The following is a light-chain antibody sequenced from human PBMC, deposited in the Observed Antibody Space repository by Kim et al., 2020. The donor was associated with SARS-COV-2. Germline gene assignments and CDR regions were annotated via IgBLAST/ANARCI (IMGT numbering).Light chain of an antibody. CDR1: NSLGYSGGSIY. V-gene: IGKV2-30*01. J-gene: IGKJ3*01. Sequence: PAARSCRASNSLGYSGGSIYLNWFHQRPGQSPRRLIYKVSNRDSGVPDRFSGSGSGTDFTLQISRVEAEDVGVYYCMQGTHWPFTFGPGTKVDIK. CDR3: MQGTHWPFT. CDR2: KVS.